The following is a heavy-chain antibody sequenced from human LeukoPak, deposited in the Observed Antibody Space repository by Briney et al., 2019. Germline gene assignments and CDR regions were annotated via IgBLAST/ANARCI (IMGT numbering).Heavy chain of an antibody. Sequence: GGSLRLSCAASGFHFNSFAFHWVRQAPGKGLEWVSYISSTNGHTYYADSVNGRFTISRDTAKNSLYLQMNSLRVEDTAIYFCARDRDSSGLYGGADLWGQGVLVTVSA. CDR1: GFHFNSFA. CDR3: ARDRDSSGLYGGADL. J-gene: IGHJ5*02. CDR2: ISSTNGHT. V-gene: IGHV3-21*03. D-gene: IGHD6-19*01.